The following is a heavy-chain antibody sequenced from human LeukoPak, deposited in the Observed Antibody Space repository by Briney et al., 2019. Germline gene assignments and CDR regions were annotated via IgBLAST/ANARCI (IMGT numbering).Heavy chain of an antibody. CDR1: GFTFSSYS. CDR2: ISSSSSYI. V-gene: IGHV3-21*01. D-gene: IGHD3-10*01. Sequence: GGSLRLSCAASGFTFSSYSMNWVRQAPGKGLEWVSSISSSSSYIYHADSVKGRFTISRDNAKNSLYLQMNSLRAEDTAVYYCARAYYYGSGSPSNEGYYYGMDVWGQGTTVTVSS. J-gene: IGHJ6*02. CDR3: ARAYYYGSGSPSNEGYYYGMDV.